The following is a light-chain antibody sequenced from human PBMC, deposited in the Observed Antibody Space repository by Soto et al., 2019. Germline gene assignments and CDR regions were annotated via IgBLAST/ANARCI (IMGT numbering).Light chain of an antibody. CDR1: KLGDKY. V-gene: IGLV3-1*01. CDR2: QDR. J-gene: IGLJ1*01. CDR3: QAWDTSTDNYV. Sequence: SSELTQPPSVSVSPGQTASITCSGDKLGDKYACWYQQKPGQSPVLVIYQDRKRPSGIPERFSGSNSGSTATLTISGTQAMDEADYYCQAWDTSTDNYVFGTGTKVTVL.